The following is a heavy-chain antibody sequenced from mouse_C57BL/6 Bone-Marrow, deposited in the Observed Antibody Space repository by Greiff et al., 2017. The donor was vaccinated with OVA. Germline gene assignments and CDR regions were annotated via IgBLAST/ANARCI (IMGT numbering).Heavy chain of an antibody. CDR3: ARERGWLLLDAMDY. Sequence: QVQLQQSGAELVKPGASVKMSCKASGYTFTSYWITWVKQRPGQGLEWIGDIYPGSGSTNYNEKFKSKATLTVDTSSSTAYMQLSSLTSEDSAVYYCARERGWLLLDAMDYWGQGTSVTVSS. J-gene: IGHJ4*01. CDR2: IYPGSGST. CDR1: GYTFTSYW. V-gene: IGHV1-55*01. D-gene: IGHD2-3*01.